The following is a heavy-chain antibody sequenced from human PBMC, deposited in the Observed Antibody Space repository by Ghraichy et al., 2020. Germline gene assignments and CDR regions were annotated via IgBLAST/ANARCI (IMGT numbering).Heavy chain of an antibody. CDR1: GGSISSNY. CDR2: IDYSGSA. V-gene: IGHV4-59*01. D-gene: IGHD1-1*01. CDR3: ARDKIVNWNRILEY. Sequence: SETLSLTCSVSGGSISSNYWNWIRKPPGKGLEWIGYIDYSGSANYNPSLKSRVTMSVDTSKNQFSLKLSAVTAADTAVYYCARDKIVNWNRILEYWGQGTLVTVSS. J-gene: IGHJ4*02.